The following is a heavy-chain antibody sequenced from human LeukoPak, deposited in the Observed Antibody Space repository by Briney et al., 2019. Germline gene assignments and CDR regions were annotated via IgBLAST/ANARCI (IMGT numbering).Heavy chain of an antibody. Sequence: SETLSLTCTVSRGFITSHSWGWVRQPPGKGLEWIGHIHYSGTTSYNPPLKSRVTITSDTSNDQFSLKLRSVTAADTAMYYCARWGVPSFDFWGRGTLVTVSS. J-gene: IGHJ4*02. CDR3: ARWGVPSFDF. CDR2: IHYSGTT. V-gene: IGHV4-59*11. D-gene: IGHD3-16*01. CDR1: RGFITSHS.